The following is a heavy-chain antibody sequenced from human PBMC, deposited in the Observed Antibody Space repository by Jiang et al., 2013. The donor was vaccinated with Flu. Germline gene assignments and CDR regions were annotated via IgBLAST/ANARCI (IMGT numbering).Heavy chain of an antibody. V-gene: IGHV5-10-1*01. Sequence: GAEVKKPGESLSISCKGSGYTFTSYWITWVRQVPGKGLEWMGRIDPTDSYTNYSPSFQGHVTISADKSISTAYLQWSSLKASDAAMYYCVRCDRYGSGGIQLWGQGTLVTVSS. J-gene: IGHJ4*02. CDR3: VRCDRYGSGGIQL. CDR2: IDPTDSYT. CDR1: GYTFTSYW. D-gene: IGHD3-10*01.